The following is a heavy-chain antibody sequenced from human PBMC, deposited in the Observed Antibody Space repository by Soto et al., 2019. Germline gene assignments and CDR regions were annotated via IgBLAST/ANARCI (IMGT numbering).Heavy chain of an antibody. CDR1: GFTFSSYW. V-gene: IGHV3-74*01. J-gene: IGHJ4*02. D-gene: IGHD3-3*01. CDR2: INSDGSST. Sequence: GGSLRLSCAASGFTFSSYWMHWVRQAPGKGLVWVSRINSDGSSTSYADSVKGRFTISRDNAKNTLYLQMNSLRAEDTAVYYCARHGPPEGITIFGVVISQLDYWGQGTLVTVSS. CDR3: ARHGPPEGITIFGVVISQLDY.